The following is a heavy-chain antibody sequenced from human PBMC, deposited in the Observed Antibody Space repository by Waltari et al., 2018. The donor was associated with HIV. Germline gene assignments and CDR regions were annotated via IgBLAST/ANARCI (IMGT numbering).Heavy chain of an antibody. D-gene: IGHD4-17*01. V-gene: IGHV3-7*01. J-gene: IGHJ6*02. CDR2: INHDGREK. CDR3: ARYGSHPYGMDV. Sequence: EVQLVESGGDLVQPGGSLRLSCAASGFTLSNDWMTWVRQAPGKGLEWVANINHDGREKYYVDSVKGRFTITRDNTKNSLFLQMNSLRAEDTAVYFCARYGSHPYGMDVWGQGTTVTVSS. CDR1: GFTLSNDW.